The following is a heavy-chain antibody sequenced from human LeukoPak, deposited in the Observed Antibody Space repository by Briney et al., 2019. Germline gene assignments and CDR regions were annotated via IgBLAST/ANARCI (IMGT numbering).Heavy chain of an antibody. V-gene: IGHV3-11*01. J-gene: IGHJ4*02. CDR3: AKDPLYDSSGYLDY. CDR2: ISSSGSTI. D-gene: IGHD3-22*01. Sequence: GGSLRLSCAASGFTFSDYYMSWIRQAPGKGLEWVSYISSSGSTIYYADSVKGRFTISRDNAKNTLYLQMNSLRAEDTAVYYCAKDPLYDSSGYLDYWGQGTLVTVSS. CDR1: GFTFSDYY.